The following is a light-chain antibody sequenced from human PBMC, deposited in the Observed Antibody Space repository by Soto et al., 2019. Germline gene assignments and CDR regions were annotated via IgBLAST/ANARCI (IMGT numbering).Light chain of an antibody. CDR2: DAS. V-gene: IGKV3-11*01. CDR3: QQRSDWIT. CDR1: HSISNY. J-gene: IGKJ5*01. Sequence: EIVLTQSPATLSLSPGERATLSCRASHSISNYLAWYQQKPGQAPTLLIYDASTRATGIPARFSGSGSGTDFTLTISSLEPEDFAVYYCQQRSDWITVGQGTRLEIK.